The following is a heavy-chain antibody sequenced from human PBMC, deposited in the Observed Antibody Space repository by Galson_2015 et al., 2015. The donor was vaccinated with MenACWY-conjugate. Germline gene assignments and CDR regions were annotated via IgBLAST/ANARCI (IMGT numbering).Heavy chain of an antibody. CDR3: VREYRGGSFDY. CDR1: GYTFTTYY. Sequence: SVKVSCKASGYTFTTYYMHWVRQAPGQGLEWMGIIRPSGDDCTTYAQKFQGRVTMTRDTSTSTVYMDLSSLRSEDTAVYYCVREYRGGSFDYWGQGTLVTVSS. J-gene: IGHJ4*02. D-gene: IGHD1-26*01. CDR2: IRPSGDDCT. V-gene: IGHV1-46*01.